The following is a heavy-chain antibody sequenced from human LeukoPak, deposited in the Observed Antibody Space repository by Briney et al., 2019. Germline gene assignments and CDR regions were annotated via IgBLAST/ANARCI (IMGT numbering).Heavy chain of an antibody. Sequence: GASVKVSCKASGYTFTGYYMHWVRQAPGQGLEWMGWINPNSGGTNYAQKFQGRVTMTRDTSISTAYMELSRLRSDDTAVYYCARGRYCSGGSCYSSSDYDYWGQGTLVTVSS. D-gene: IGHD2-15*01. J-gene: IGHJ4*02. CDR1: GYTFTGYY. CDR2: INPNSGGT. V-gene: IGHV1-2*02. CDR3: ARGRYCSGGSCYSSSDYDY.